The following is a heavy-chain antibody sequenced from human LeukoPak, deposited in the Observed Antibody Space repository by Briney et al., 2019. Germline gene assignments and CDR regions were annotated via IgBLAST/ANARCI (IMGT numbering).Heavy chain of an antibody. CDR1: GFTLSSYA. Sequence: GGSLRLSCAASGFTLSSYAMSWVRQAPGKGLEWVSLISGNAGSTYYADSVKGRFTISRDNSKNTLYLQMNSLRAEDTAVYYCAKAWDYYYGMDVWGQGTTVTVSS. V-gene: IGHV3-23*01. D-gene: IGHD3-16*01. J-gene: IGHJ6*02. CDR2: ISGNAGST. CDR3: AKAWDYYYGMDV.